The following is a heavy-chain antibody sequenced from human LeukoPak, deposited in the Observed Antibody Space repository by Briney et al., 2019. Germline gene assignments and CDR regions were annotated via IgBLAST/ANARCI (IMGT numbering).Heavy chain of an antibody. D-gene: IGHD3-22*01. CDR3: ASSATYYYDSTGYLNWFDP. V-gene: IGHV4-39*01. J-gene: IGHJ5*02. CDR1: GASISSSSYF. CDR2: MSYSGNT. Sequence: SETLSLTCTVSGASISSSSYFWGWTRQPPGKGLEWIGSMSYSGNTYYNPSLKSRVTISVDTSKNQFSLKLTSVTAADTAVYYCASSATYYYDSTGYLNWFDPWGQGTLVTVSS.